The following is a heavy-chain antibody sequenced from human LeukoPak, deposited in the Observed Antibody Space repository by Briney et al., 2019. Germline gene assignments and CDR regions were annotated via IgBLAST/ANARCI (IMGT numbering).Heavy chain of an antibody. V-gene: IGHV1-2*02. J-gene: IGHJ4*02. CDR3: AREGSSGC. CDR1: GYTFTGYY. CDR2: INPNSGGT. Sequence: GASVKVSCKASGYTFTGYYMHWVRQAPGQGLELMGWINPNSGGTNYAQKFQGRVTMTRDTPISTAYMELSSLRSEDTAVDYCAREGSSGCWGQGTLVTVSS. D-gene: IGHD6-19*01.